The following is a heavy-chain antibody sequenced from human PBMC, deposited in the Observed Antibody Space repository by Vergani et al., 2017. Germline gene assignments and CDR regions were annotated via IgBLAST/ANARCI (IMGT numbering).Heavy chain of an antibody. CDR1: GGTFSSYA. J-gene: IGHJ2*01. CDR2: IIPIFGTA. CDR3: ARGGLAVAGTEYFDL. V-gene: IGHV1-69*13. Sequence: QVQLVQSGAEVKKPGASVKVSCKASGGTFSSYAISWVRQAPGQGLEWMGGIIPIFGTANYAQKFQGRVTITADESTSTAYMELSSLRSEDTAVYYCARGGLAVAGTEYFDLWGRGTLVTVSS. D-gene: IGHD6-19*01.